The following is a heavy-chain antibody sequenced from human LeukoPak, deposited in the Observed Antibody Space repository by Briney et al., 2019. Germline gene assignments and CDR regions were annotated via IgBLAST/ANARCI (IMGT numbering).Heavy chain of an antibody. J-gene: IGHJ4*02. Sequence: SETLSLTCTVSGGSISSYYWSWVRQPAGKGLEWIGRIYASGNTNYNPSLKSRVTISVDTSKNQFSLKLSSVTAADTAVYYCARGPTYHFGVENPHDYWGQGTLVTVSS. CDR2: IYASGNT. V-gene: IGHV4-4*07. D-gene: IGHD3-3*01. CDR3: ARGPTYHFGVENPHDY. CDR1: GGSISSYY.